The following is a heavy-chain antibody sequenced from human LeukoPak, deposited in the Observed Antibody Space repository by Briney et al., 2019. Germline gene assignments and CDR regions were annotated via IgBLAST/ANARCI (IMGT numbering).Heavy chain of an antibody. Sequence: PGGSLRLSCAASGFTFSTYSVNWVRQAPGKGLEWVSYISGCSSTIYYADSVNGRFTISRDNAKNSPYLQMNSLRDEDTAVYYCAREPRGYNQAFDIWGQGTTVTVSS. CDR1: GFTFSTYS. V-gene: IGHV3-48*02. CDR2: ISGCSSTI. D-gene: IGHD5-18*01. J-gene: IGHJ3*02. CDR3: AREPRGYNQAFDI.